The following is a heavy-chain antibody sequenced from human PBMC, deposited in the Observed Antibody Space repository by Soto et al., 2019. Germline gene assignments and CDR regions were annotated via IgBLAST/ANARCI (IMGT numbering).Heavy chain of an antibody. Sequence: PGRSLRLSCAASGFTFSSYAMSWVRQAPGKGLEWVSAISGSGGSTYYADSVKGRFTISRDNSKNTLYLQMNSLRAEDTAVYYCAKDPPYYYDRVMAYYFDYWGQGTLVTVSS. CDR1: GFTFSSYA. D-gene: IGHD3-22*01. J-gene: IGHJ4*02. CDR3: AKDPPYYYDRVMAYYFDY. V-gene: IGHV3-23*01. CDR2: ISGSGGST.